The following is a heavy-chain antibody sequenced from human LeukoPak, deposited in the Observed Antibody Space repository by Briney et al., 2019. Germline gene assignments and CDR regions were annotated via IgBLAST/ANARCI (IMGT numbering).Heavy chain of an antibody. V-gene: IGHV3-30*02. CDR1: GFTFSNYG. Sequence: GGSLRLSCAASGFTFSNYGMYWVRQAPGKGLEWVTFIPFDGSNKYYADSVKGRFTISRDNSKNTLYLQMNSLRAEDTAVYYCTRDISSPAFDYWGQGTLVTLSS. CDR2: IPFDGSNK. D-gene: IGHD6-13*01. CDR3: TRDISSPAFDY. J-gene: IGHJ4*02.